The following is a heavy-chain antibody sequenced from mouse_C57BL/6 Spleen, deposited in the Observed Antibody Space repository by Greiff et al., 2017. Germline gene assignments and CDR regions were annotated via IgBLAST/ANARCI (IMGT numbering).Heavy chain of an antibody. CDR2: INPYNGDT. CDR3: ARREAYDGLDY. V-gene: IGHV1-20*01. CDR1: GYSFTGYF. J-gene: IGHJ2*01. D-gene: IGHD2-3*01. Sequence: EVQLQQSGPELVKPGDSVKISCKASGYSFTGYFMNWVMQSHGKSLEWIGRINPYNGDTFYNQKFKGKATLTVDKSSSTAHMELRSLTSADAAVYYCARREAYDGLDYWGKGTTLTVSS.